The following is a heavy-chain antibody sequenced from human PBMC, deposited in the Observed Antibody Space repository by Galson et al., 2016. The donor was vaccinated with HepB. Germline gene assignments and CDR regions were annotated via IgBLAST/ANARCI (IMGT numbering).Heavy chain of an antibody. V-gene: IGHV4-39*01. J-gene: IGHJ3*02. CDR1: DDSINSGSYY. CDR3: ARSLPYDAFDI. CDR2: VFYRGSS. Sequence: ETLSLTCNVSDDSINSGSYYWSWIRQPPGKGLEWIGSVFYRGSSYYNPSLRGRVTISLDTSKNQFSLNLSSVTAADTALYYCARSLPYDAFDIWGQGTMVTVSS.